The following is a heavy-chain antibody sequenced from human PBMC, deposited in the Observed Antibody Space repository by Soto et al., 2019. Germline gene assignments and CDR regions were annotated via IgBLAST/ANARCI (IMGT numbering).Heavy chain of an antibody. D-gene: IGHD6-6*01. CDR2: IIPALGAA. Sequence: SVKVSCKTSGGTISTYVINWVRQAPGQGLEWMGRIIPALGAADYAQKFQDRLTITADKSTSTAYMELSSLRSDDTAVYYCARGGQQVVSFDYWGQGTLDTVSS. V-gene: IGHV1-69*04. CDR3: ARGGQQVVSFDY. CDR1: GGTISTYV. J-gene: IGHJ4*02.